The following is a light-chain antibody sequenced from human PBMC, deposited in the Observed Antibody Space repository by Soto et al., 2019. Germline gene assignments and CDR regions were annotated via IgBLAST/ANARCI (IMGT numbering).Light chain of an antibody. CDR1: SSDIADYNY. V-gene: IGLV2-14*01. J-gene: IGLJ1*01. CDR2: EVT. CDR3: NSYTRSSTPYV. Sequence: QSALTQPASVSGSPGQSITISCTGTSSDIADYNYVSWYQQHPGKAPKLMIYEVTNRPSGVSNRFSGSKSGNTASLTISGLQAEVEADYYCNSYTRSSTPYVFGTGTKLTVL.